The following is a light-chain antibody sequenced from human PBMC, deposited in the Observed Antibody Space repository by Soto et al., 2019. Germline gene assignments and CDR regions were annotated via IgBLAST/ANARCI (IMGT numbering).Light chain of an antibody. Sequence: DIQMTQSPSTLSASVGGRVNITCRASQSVVTWVAWYQQKPGKAPKLLIYGASNLESGVPSRFSGSGSGTEFTLTITTLRPDDFATYFCQHYRRNTWSFGPGTKVDI. J-gene: IGKJ1*01. CDR1: QSVVTW. CDR3: QHYRRNTWS. V-gene: IGKV1-5*01. CDR2: GAS.